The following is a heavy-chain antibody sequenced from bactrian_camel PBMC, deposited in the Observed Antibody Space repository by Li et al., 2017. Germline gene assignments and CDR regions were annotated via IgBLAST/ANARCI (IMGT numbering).Heavy chain of an antibody. Sequence: VESGGGSVQAGGSLRLACAASGYTASVSCVGWFRQAPGKGREWVANIEPDGNTKHADSVKGRFTISRDNAQNMVYLQANSLNPEDTAMYYCVSLEAGYNWHKCWGPGTQVTVS. J-gene: IGHJ4*01. D-gene: IGHD8*01. CDR1: GYTASVSC. V-gene: IGHV3S53*01. CDR3: VSLEAGYNWHKC. CDR2: IEPDGNT.